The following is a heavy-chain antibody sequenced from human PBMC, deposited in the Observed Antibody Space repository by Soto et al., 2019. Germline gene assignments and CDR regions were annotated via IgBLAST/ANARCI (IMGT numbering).Heavy chain of an antibody. CDR2: IIPIFGTA. CDR3: SRDAIAAAGTND. J-gene: IGHJ4*02. Sequence: QVQLVQSGTEVKKPGSSVKVSCKASGGAFSSYTINWVRQAPGQGLEWMGGIIPIFGTANYAQKFQCRVTFTADTSTNTAFMELNSLRSNDTAVYYCSRDAIAAAGTNDWGQGTLVTVSS. D-gene: IGHD6-13*01. CDR1: GGAFSSYT. V-gene: IGHV1-69*06.